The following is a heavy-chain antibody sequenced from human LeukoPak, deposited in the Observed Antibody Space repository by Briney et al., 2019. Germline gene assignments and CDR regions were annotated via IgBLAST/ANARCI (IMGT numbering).Heavy chain of an antibody. CDR2: ISSSSSYI. J-gene: IGHJ3*02. D-gene: IGHD3-10*01. V-gene: IGHV3-21*04. Sequence: GGSLRLSCAASGFTFSSYSMNWVRQAPGKGLEWVSPISSSSSYIYYADSVKGRFTISRHNSKNTLYLQMNSLRAEDTAVYYCAKWFGENNDAFDIWGQGTMVTVSS. CDR1: GFTFSSYS. CDR3: AKWFGENNDAFDI.